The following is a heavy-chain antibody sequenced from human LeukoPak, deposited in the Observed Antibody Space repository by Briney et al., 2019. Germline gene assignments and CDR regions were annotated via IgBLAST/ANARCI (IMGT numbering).Heavy chain of an antibody. CDR2: IIPVLNIA. J-gene: IGHJ6*04. CDR3: ARRSDTGVVPQHSYYCFDV. CDR1: GGTFSSYA. Sequence: SVKVSCKASGGTFSSYAISWVRQAPGQGLEWVGRIIPVLNIANYAQRLQGRVTITADKSTNTAYMELSSLRSEDTATYYCARRSDTGVVPQHSYYCFDVWGEGTAVTVSS. V-gene: IGHV1-69*04. D-gene: IGHD5-18*01.